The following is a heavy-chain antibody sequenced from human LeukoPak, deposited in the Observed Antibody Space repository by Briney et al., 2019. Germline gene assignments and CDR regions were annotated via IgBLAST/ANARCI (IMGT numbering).Heavy chain of an antibody. CDR2: ISSSGDSI. Sequence: PGGSLRLSCVTSGFTFSTYGFSWVRQAPGKGLAWVSRISSSGDSINYADSVKGRLTISRDKSKNTVYLQMDSLRADDTAVYFCARGRNFGSGSYVFDYWGQGTLVTVSS. J-gene: IGHJ4*02. CDR1: GFTFSTYG. D-gene: IGHD3-10*01. CDR3: ARGRNFGSGSYVFDY. V-gene: IGHV3-23*01.